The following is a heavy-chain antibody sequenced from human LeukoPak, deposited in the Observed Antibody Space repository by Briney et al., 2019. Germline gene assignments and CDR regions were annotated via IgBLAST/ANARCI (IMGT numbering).Heavy chain of an antibody. D-gene: IGHD3-22*01. CDR3: AREIGDYYDSSGYSVAFDI. Sequence: PGGSLRLSCAASGFTFNTYGMSWVRQAPGKGLEWVSAISGSGGSTYYADSVKGRFTISRDNSKNTLYLQMNSLRAEDTAVYYCAREIGDYYDSSGYSVAFDIWGQGTMVTVSS. J-gene: IGHJ3*02. CDR1: GFTFNTYG. CDR2: ISGSGGST. V-gene: IGHV3-23*01.